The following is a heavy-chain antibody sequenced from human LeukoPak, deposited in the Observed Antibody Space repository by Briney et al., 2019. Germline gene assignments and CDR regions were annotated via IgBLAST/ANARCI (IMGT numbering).Heavy chain of an antibody. J-gene: IGHJ4*02. CDR1: GFSINKYW. V-gene: IGHV3-74*01. CDR3: ARDESITMTL. CDR2: ISNDGTAT. D-gene: IGHD3-22*01. Sequence: QPGGSLRLSCEVSGFSINKYWMHWVHQAPGKGLVWVSIISNDGTATRYADSVKGRFTISRDDAKNTLYLQMNSLRVEDTAVYYCARDESITMTLWGQGTLVTVSS.